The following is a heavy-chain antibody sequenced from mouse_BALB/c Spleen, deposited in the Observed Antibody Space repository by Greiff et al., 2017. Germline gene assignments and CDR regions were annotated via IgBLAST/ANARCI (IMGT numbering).Heavy chain of an antibody. CDR1: GFTFSDYY. J-gene: IGHJ4*01. CDR3: ASGGAMDY. Sequence: EVKLMESGGGLVKPGGSLKLSCAASGFTFSDYYMYWVRQTPEKRLEWVATISDGGSYTYYPDSVKGRFTISRDNAKNNLYLQMSSLKSEDTAMYYCASGGAMDYWGQGTSVTVSS. V-gene: IGHV5-4*02. CDR2: ISDGGSYT.